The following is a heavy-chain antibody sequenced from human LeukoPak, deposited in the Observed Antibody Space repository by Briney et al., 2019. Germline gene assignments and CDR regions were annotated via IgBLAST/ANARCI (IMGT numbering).Heavy chain of an antibody. V-gene: IGHV3-30*04. CDR3: AKDLDYGALGYYYYGMDV. CDR2: ISYDGSNK. Sequence: GGSLRLSCAASGFMFSNCAMHWVRQAPGKGLEWVAVISYDGSNKYYADSVKGRFTISRDNSKNTLYLQMNSLRAEDTAVYYCAKDLDYGALGYYYYGMDVWGQGTTVTVSS. J-gene: IGHJ6*02. D-gene: IGHD4-17*01. CDR1: GFMFSNCA.